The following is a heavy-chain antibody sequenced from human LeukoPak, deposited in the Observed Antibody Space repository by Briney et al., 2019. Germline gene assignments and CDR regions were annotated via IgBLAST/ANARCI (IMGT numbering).Heavy chain of an antibody. D-gene: IGHD3-22*01. Sequence: GGSLRLSCAASGFTFSDYYMSWIRQAPGKGLEWVSYISSSGSTIYYADSVKGRFTISRDNAKNSLYLQMNSLRVEDTAVYFCAKRGVVIRVILVGFHKEAYYFDSWGQGALVTVSS. CDR2: ISSSGSTI. CDR1: GFTFSDYY. J-gene: IGHJ4*02. CDR3: AKRGVVIRVILVGFHKEAYYFDS. V-gene: IGHV3-11*01.